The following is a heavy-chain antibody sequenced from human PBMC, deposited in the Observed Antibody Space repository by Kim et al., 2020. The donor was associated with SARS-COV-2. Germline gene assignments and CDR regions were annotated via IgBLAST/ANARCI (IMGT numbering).Heavy chain of an antibody. CDR1: GGSISSYY. CDR3: AREIGYSYGFEASGRCYF. CDR2: IYYSGST. V-gene: IGHV4-59*01. D-gene: IGHD5-18*01. Sequence: SETLSLTCTVSGGSISSYYWSWIRQPPGKGLEWIGYIYYSGSTNYNPSLKSRVTISVDTSKNQFSLKLSSVTAADTAVYYCAREIGYSYGFEASGRCYF. J-gene: IGHJ4*03.